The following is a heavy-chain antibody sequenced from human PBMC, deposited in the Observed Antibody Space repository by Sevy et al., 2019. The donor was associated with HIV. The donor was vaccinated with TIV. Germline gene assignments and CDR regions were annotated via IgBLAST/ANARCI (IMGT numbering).Heavy chain of an antibody. J-gene: IGHJ6*02. V-gene: IGHV3-21*01. D-gene: IGHD1-20*01. Sequence: LSVTCAASGFTFRSYSMNWVRQAPGRGLEWVSSITSSSSFIFYADSVKGRFTISRDNAKNSLFLQMNSLRAEDTAVYYCARPTSGLSEYEPLDNARFYGMDVWGQGTTVTVSS. CDR3: ARPTSGLSEYEPLDNARFYGMDV. CDR2: ITSSSSFI. CDR1: GFTFRSYS.